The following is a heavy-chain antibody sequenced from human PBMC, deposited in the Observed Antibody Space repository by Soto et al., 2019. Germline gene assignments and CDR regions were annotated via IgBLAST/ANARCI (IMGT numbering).Heavy chain of an antibody. CDR3: AIRGDGGGDCYSPQDDYYYGMDV. Sequence: QVQLVQSGAEVKKPGSSVKVSCKASGGTFSSYAISWVRQAPGQGLEWMGGTIPIFGTANYAQKFQGRVTITADKSTSTADMELSSLSSEDTAVYYCAIRGDGGGDCYSPQDDYYYGMDVWGRGTTVTVSS. CDR1: GGTFSSYA. V-gene: IGHV1-69*06. CDR2: TIPIFGTA. D-gene: IGHD2-21*01. J-gene: IGHJ6*02.